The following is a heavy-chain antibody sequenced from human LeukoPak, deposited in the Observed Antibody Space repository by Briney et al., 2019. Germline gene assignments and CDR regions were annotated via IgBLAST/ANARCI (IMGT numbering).Heavy chain of an antibody. V-gene: IGHV1-8*03. Sequence: ASVKVSCKASGYTFTNYDIHWVRQATGQGLEWMGWMNPYSANTGYAQNFQGRITITRNTSISTAYMELSSLRSDDTAVYYCARDYNRRLDYWGQGTLVTVSS. CDR3: ARDYNRRLDY. J-gene: IGHJ4*02. CDR2: MNPYSANT. CDR1: GYTFTNYD. D-gene: IGHD4-11*01.